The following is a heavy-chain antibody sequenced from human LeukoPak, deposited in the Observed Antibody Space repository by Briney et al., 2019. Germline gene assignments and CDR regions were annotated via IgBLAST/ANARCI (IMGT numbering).Heavy chain of an antibody. CDR3: ARVSTRYCSSTSCYLNAFDI. CDR2: INPNSGGT. CDR1: GYTFTGYY. Sequence: ASVKVSCTASGYTFTGYYMHWVRQAPGQGLEWVGWINPNSGGTNYAQKSQVWVTMTRDTSISTAYMELSRLRSDYTAVYYCARVSTRYCSSTSCYLNAFDIWGQGTMVTVSS. V-gene: IGHV1-2*04. D-gene: IGHD2-2*01. J-gene: IGHJ3*02.